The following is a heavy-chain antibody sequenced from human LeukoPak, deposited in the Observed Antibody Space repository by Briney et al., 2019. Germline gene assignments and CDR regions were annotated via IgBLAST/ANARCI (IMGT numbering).Heavy chain of an antibody. Sequence: SVKVSCKASGGTFSSYAISWVRQAPGQGLEWMGGIIPIFGTANYAQKFQGRVTITADESTSTAYMELSSLRSEDTAVYYCARVRELGYCSSTSCFRDYYYGMDVWGQGTTVTVSS. J-gene: IGHJ6*02. CDR3: ARVRELGYCSSTSCFRDYYYGMDV. CDR1: GGTFSSYA. D-gene: IGHD2-2*01. CDR2: IIPIFGTA. V-gene: IGHV1-69*13.